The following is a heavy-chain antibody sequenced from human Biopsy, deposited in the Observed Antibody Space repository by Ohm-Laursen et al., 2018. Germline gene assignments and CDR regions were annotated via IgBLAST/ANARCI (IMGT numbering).Heavy chain of an antibody. CDR2: IFKDGNT. CDR1: GYSISSDYR. J-gene: IGHJ4*02. D-gene: IGHD6-19*01. CDR3: ARVGSGWAPFDK. Sequence: SDTLSLTCAVSGYSISSDYRWGWIRQAPGKTLEWLGNIFKDGNTHSNPSLRSRLIISIDTSKNQFSLMMTAVSGADTAVYFCARVGSGWAPFDKWGPGTLVTVSS. V-gene: IGHV4-38-2*01.